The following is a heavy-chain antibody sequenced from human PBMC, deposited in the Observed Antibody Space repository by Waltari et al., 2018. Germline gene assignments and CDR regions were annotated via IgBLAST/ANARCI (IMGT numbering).Heavy chain of an antibody. J-gene: IGHJ4*02. CDR1: GFTFSDSA. Sequence: EVQLVESGGGLVQPGGSLKLSCAASGFTFSDSALHWVRQASGKGLEWVGRIRSKANIYATTYAASVKGRFTISRDDSKNTAYLQMNSLKTEDTAVYYCTILTGSRDDFWGQGTLVTVSS. V-gene: IGHV3-73*01. D-gene: IGHD3-10*01. CDR2: IRSKANIYAT. CDR3: TILTGSRDDF.